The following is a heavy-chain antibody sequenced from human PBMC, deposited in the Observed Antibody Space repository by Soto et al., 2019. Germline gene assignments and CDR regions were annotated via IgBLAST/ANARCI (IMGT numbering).Heavy chain of an antibody. CDR1: GFTFSGSA. D-gene: IGHD3-3*01. CDR2: IRSKGNNYAT. Sequence: EVQLVESGGGFVQPGGSLKLSCAASGFTFSGSAMHWVRQASGKGLEWVGRIRSKGNNYATAYGASLKGRFTISRDDSKNTAYLQMNSLNTEDTAVYYCSRQASDFWSGKPQYYMDVWGKGTTVTVSS. CDR3: SRQASDFWSGKPQYYMDV. J-gene: IGHJ6*03. V-gene: IGHV3-73*01.